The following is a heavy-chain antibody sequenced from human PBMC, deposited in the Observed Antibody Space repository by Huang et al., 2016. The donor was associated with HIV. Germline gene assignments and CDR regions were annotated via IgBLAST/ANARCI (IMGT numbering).Heavy chain of an antibody. D-gene: IGHD2-21*01. CDR3: ATGFDTYYDI. Sequence: QVQLVQSGAEVKKPGASVKVSCKVSGYTLTELSLHWVRQAPGKGLEWMGGFAPEPGETNYAKNFQGRVTMTEDTSTDTAFMELNSLRSEDTAMYYCATGFDTYYDIWGQGTMVIASS. CDR1: GYTLTELS. J-gene: IGHJ3*02. V-gene: IGHV1-24*01. CDR2: FAPEPGET.